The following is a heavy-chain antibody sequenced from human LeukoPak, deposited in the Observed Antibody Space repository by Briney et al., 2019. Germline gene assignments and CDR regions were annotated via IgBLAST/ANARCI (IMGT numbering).Heavy chain of an antibody. Sequence: GGSLRLSCVASGFTFSNYWMHWVRQAPGRGLEWVALISYDGSNKYYADSVKGRFTISRDNSKNTLNLQMNSLRAEDTAVYYCARDQGRGWADYFDYWGQGNLVTVSS. CDR1: GFTFSNYW. D-gene: IGHD5-12*01. CDR2: ISYDGSNK. V-gene: IGHV3-30*03. J-gene: IGHJ4*02. CDR3: ARDQGRGWADYFDY.